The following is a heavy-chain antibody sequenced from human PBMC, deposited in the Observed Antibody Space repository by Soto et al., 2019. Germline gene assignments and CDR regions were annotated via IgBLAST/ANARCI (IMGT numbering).Heavy chain of an antibody. V-gene: IGHV3-74*01. CDR2: INSDASHT. J-gene: IGHJ5*02. Sequence: EVQLVESGGGLVQPGGSLRLACAASGFTFSTYWMHWIRQVPGKGLEWVSRINSDASHTYYADSVKGRFTISRDNATNTLHLEMKSLRAENTAVYYWVIDGQCITTSCYGNWFEPWGQGTLVTVSS. CDR3: VIDGQCITTSCYGNWFEP. D-gene: IGHD2-2*01. CDR1: GFTFSTYW.